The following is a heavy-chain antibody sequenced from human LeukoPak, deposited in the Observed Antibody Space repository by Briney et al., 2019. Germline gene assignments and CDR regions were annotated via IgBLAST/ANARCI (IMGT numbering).Heavy chain of an antibody. V-gene: IGHV3-74*01. J-gene: IGHJ6*03. Sequence: GGSLRLSCAASGFTFSSYWMHWVRQAPGKGLVGFSRINSDGSSTSYADSVKGRFTISRDNAKNTLYLQMNSLRAEDTAVYYCARAGWYSYYYMDVWGKGTTVTVSS. CDR2: INSDGSST. CDR1: GFTFSSYW. D-gene: IGHD2-15*01. CDR3: ARAGWYSYYYMDV.